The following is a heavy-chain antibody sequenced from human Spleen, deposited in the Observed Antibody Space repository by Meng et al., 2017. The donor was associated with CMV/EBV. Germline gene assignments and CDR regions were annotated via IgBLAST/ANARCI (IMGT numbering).Heavy chain of an antibody. CDR2: FDPEDGET. D-gene: IGHD2-2*01. J-gene: IGHJ5*02. CDR3: ATVRGYCSSTSCPNWFDP. V-gene: IGHV1-24*01. CDR1: TLTELA. Sequence: TLTELARHGVRQAPGKGLEWMGGFDPEDGETIYAQKFQGRVTMTEDTSTDTAYMELSSLRSEDTAVYYCATVRGYCSSTSCPNWFDPWGQGTLVTVSS.